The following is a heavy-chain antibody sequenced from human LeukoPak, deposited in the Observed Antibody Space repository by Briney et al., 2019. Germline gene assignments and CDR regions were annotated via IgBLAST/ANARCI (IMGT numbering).Heavy chain of an antibody. V-gene: IGHV3-53*01. CDR1: GFTVSSNY. J-gene: IGHJ4*02. CDR2: IYGGGNI. Sequence: GGSLRLSCAASGFTVSSNYMNWVRQAPGKGLEWVSVIYGGGNIYYADSVKGRFTISRDNSRNTLYLQMNSLRAEDTAVYYCARGAGYNYPYYFDYWGQGTQVTVSS. CDR3: ARGAGYNYPYYFDY. D-gene: IGHD5-24*01.